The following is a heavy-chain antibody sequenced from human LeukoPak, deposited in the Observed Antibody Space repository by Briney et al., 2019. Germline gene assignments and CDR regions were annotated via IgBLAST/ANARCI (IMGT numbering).Heavy chain of an antibody. D-gene: IGHD2-2*01. V-gene: IGHV4-34*01. J-gene: IGHJ6*02. CDR3: ARGYCSSTSCYEAIYYYYGMDV. CDR1: GGSFSGYY. CDR2: INHSGCT. Sequence: SETLSLTCAVYGGSFSGYYWSWIRQPPGKGLEWIGEINHSGCTNYNPSLKSRVTISVDTSKNQFSLKLSSVTAADTAVYYCARGYCSSTSCYEAIYYYYGMDVWGQGTTVTVSS.